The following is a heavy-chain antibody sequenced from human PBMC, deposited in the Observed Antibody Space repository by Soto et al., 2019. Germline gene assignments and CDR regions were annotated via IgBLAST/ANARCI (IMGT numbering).Heavy chain of an antibody. CDR3: ARTRGYCSGGSCYPLDH. CDR1: GYRFTAYD. Sequence: QVQLVQSGAGVQKPGATANISCKASGYRFTAYDMHWVRQAPGQRLEWLGWINTATGDTKYSPSFQGRVTLSRDTSATTVYMELSGLRFEDTTVYYCARTRGYCSGGSCYPLDHWGQGTLVTVSS. V-gene: IGHV1-3*04. J-gene: IGHJ4*02. D-gene: IGHD2-15*01. CDR2: INTATGDT.